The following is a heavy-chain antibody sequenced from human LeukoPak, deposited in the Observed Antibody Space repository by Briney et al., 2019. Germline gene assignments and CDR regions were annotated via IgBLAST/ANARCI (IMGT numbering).Heavy chain of an antibody. CDR3: AKDMWLQPRGAFDI. Sequence: PGGSLRLSCAASGFTFSSYWMTWVRLAPGKGLEWVANIKQDGSEKYYMDSVKGRFTISRDNAKNSLYLQMNSLRAEDTALYYCAKDMWLQPRGAFDIWGQGTMVTVSS. J-gene: IGHJ3*02. V-gene: IGHV3-7*03. CDR1: GFTFSSYW. D-gene: IGHD5-12*01. CDR2: IKQDGSEK.